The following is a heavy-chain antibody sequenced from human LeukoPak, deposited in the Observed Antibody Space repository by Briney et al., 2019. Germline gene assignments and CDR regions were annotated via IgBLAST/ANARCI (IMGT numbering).Heavy chain of an antibody. CDR3: ATGQYCSGGSCYGYYYGMDV. Sequence: GASVEVSCKVSGYTLTELSMHWVRQAPGKGLEWMGGFDPEDGETIYAQKFQGRVTMTEDTSTDTAYMELSSPRSEDTAVYYCATGQYCSGGSCYGYYYGMDVWGQGTTVTVSS. CDR2: FDPEDGET. J-gene: IGHJ6*02. D-gene: IGHD2-15*01. V-gene: IGHV1-24*01. CDR1: GYTLTELS.